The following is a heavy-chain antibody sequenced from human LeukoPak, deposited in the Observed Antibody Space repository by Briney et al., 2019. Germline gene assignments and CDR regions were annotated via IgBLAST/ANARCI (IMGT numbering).Heavy chain of an antibody. D-gene: IGHD3-10*01. Sequence: ASVKVSCKASGYTFTCYYMHWVREAAGQGLEWMGWINPNSGGTNYAQKFQGRVTMTRDTSISTAYMELSRLRSDDTAVYYCARVRVRGFNWFDPWGQGTLVTVSS. CDR3: ARVRVRGFNWFDP. J-gene: IGHJ5*02. V-gene: IGHV1-2*02. CDR1: GYTFTCYY. CDR2: INPNSGGT.